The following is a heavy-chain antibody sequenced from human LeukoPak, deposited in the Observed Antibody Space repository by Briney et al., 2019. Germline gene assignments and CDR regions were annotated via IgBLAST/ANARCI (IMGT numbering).Heavy chain of an antibody. CDR1: GFTVSSNS. V-gene: IGHV3-66*03. CDR2: IYSDNT. Sequence: GGSLRLSCTVSGFTVSSNSMSWVRQAPGKGLEWVSFIYSDNTHYSDSVKGRFTISRDNSKNTLYLQMNSLRHDDLAVYYCARGRGTSGSNRDFYYYYYMDVWGKGTTVTVSS. D-gene: IGHD2-15*01. J-gene: IGHJ6*03. CDR3: ARGRGTSGSNRDFYYYYYMDV.